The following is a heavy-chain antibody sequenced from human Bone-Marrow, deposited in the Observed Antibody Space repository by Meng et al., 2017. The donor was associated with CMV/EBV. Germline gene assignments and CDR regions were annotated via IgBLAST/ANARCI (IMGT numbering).Heavy chain of an antibody. D-gene: IGHD1-26*01. Sequence: ASVKVSCKASGYTYTGYYMHWVRQAPGQGLEWMGWINAKSGGTNYAQRFQGRVTMTRDTSISTAYMELSRLRSDDTAVYYCARIYGGSYYWGQGTLVTVSS. V-gene: IGHV1-2*02. CDR3: ARIYGGSYY. CDR1: GYTYTGYY. J-gene: IGHJ4*02. CDR2: INAKSGGT.